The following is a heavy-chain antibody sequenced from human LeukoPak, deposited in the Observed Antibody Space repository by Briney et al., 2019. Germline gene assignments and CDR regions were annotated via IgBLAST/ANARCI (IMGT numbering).Heavy chain of an antibody. CDR2: ISGSGGST. Sequence: PGESLRLSCAASGFTFNSYWMHWVRQAPGKGLEWVSSISGSGGSTYYADSVKGHFTISRDNSKNTLYLQMNSLRAEDTAIFYCAKGRGSGSLQLDYWGQGTLVTVSS. D-gene: IGHD3-10*01. V-gene: IGHV3-23*01. CDR3: AKGRGSGSLQLDY. CDR1: GFTFNSYW. J-gene: IGHJ4*02.